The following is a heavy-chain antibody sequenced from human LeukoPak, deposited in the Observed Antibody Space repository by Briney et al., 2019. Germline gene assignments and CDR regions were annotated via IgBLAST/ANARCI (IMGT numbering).Heavy chain of an antibody. CDR2: IYDGGIT. CDR3: TRDRHSSYHFGY. D-gene: IGHD6-19*01. Sequence: GGSLRLSCVVSGFTVSDNYMSWVRQAPGKGLECVSIIYDGGITYYSDSVKGRFTISRDSSKNTLYLQMNSLRAEDTAMYYCTRDRHSSYHFGYWGQGTLVTVSS. CDR1: GFTVSDNY. V-gene: IGHV3-53*01. J-gene: IGHJ4*02.